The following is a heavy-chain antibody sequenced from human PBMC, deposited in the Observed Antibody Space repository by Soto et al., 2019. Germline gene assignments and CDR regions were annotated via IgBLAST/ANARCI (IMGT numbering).Heavy chain of an antibody. CDR2: IYHSGST. V-gene: IGHV4-4*02. CDR3: TRSAPVWVRGIPRPYWFDP. D-gene: IGHD3-10*01. Sequence: SETLSLTCAVSGGSISSSNWWSWVRQPPGKGLEWIGEIYHSGSTNYNPSLKSRVTISIDTSKNQFSLNLSSVTAADTAVYYCTRSAPVWVRGIPRPYWFDPWGQGTLVTVSS. J-gene: IGHJ5*02. CDR1: GGSISSSNW.